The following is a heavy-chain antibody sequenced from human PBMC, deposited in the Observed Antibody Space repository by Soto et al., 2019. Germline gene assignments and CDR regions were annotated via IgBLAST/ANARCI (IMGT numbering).Heavy chain of an antibody. CDR3: ARAEYTPMAYYYYGMDV. Sequence: QVQLVESGGGVVQPGRSLRLSCAASGFTFSTYGMYWVRQAPGKGLEWVAVIWNDGSNKYYADSVKGRFTISRDNSKNTLYLQMNSLRAEDTAVYYCARAEYTPMAYYYYGMDVWGQGTTVTVSS. J-gene: IGHJ6*02. CDR2: IWNDGSNK. D-gene: IGHD5-18*01. CDR1: GFTFSTYG. V-gene: IGHV3-33*01.